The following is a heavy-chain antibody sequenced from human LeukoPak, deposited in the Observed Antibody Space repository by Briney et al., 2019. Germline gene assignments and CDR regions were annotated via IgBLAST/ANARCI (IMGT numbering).Heavy chain of an antibody. V-gene: IGHV4-59*01. CDR3: ARDRRRDLLHAFDI. Sequence: SETLSLTCTVSGGSISSYYWSWIRQPPGKGLEWIGYIYYSGSTNYNPSLKSRVTISVDTSKNQFSLKLSSVTAAGTAVYYCARDRRRDLLHAFDIWGQGTMVTVSS. CDR2: IYYSGST. J-gene: IGHJ3*02. D-gene: IGHD1-26*01. CDR1: GGSISSYY.